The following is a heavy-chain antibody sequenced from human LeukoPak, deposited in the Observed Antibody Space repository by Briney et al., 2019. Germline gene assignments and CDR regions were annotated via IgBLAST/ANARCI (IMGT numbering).Heavy chain of an antibody. Sequence: GGSLRLSCAASGFTFSSYAMSWVRQAPGKGLEWVSAISGSGGSTYYADSAKGRFTISRDNSKNTLYLQMNSLRAEDTAVYYCAKDRDRGYYDSSGYFDYWGQGTLVTVSS. V-gene: IGHV3-23*01. D-gene: IGHD3-22*01. CDR1: GFTFSSYA. J-gene: IGHJ4*02. CDR2: ISGSGGST. CDR3: AKDRDRGYYDSSGYFDY.